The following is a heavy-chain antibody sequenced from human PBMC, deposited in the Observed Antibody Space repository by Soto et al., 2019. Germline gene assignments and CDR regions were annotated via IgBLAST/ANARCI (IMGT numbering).Heavy chain of an antibody. J-gene: IGHJ3*02. Sequence: QVQLQESGPGLVKPSETLSLTCAVSGGSINDYYWSWVRQPPGKGLEWVGYIYYSANTKYNPSLKRRLTISVDTSKTQLSLKLSSVTAADTAVYYCARVFGSTWSYFAFEIWGQGTMVSVSS. CDR2: IYYSANT. CDR3: ARVFGSTWSYFAFEI. CDR1: GGSINDYY. D-gene: IGHD6-13*01. V-gene: IGHV4-59*01.